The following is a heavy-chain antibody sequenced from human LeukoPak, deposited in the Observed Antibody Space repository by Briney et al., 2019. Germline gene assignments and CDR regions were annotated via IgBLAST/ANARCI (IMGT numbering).Heavy chain of an antibody. V-gene: IGHV3-23*01. CDR2: ISNSGDST. CDR1: GFTFSSYA. J-gene: IGHJ5*02. D-gene: IGHD6-13*01. CDR3: AKDVIAAAGNNWFDP. Sequence: GGSLRLSCAASGFTFSSYAMSWVRQAPGKGLEWVSSISNSGDSTYYADSVKGRFTISRDTSKNMLYLQMNSLRAEDTAVYYCAKDVIAAAGNNWFDPWGQGTLVTVSS.